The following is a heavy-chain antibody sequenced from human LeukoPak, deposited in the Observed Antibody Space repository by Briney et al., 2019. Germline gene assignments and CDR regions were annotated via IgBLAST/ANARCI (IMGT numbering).Heavy chain of an antibody. CDR2: INHSGST. CDR3: ARVGSSSWYKSPRNWFDP. Sequence: SETLSLTCAVYGGSFSGYYWSWIRQPPGKGLEWIGEINHSGSTNYNPSLKSRVTISVDTSKNQFPLKLSSVTAADTAVYYCARVGSSSWYKSPRNWFDPWGQGTLVTVSS. D-gene: IGHD6-13*01. V-gene: IGHV4-34*01. CDR1: GGSFSGYY. J-gene: IGHJ5*02.